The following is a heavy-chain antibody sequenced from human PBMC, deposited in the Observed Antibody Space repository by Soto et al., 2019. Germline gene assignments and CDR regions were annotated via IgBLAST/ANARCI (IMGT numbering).Heavy chain of an antibody. CDR2: IYYSGST. D-gene: IGHD2-2*01. V-gene: IGHV4-39*01. J-gene: IGHJ3*02. CDR3: ARPIPTPGYCSSTSCYAPVGAFDI. CDR1: GGSISSSSYY. Sequence: ASETLSLTCTVSGGSISSSSYYWGWIRQPPGKGLEWIGSIYYSGSTYYNPSLKSRVTISVDTSKNQFSLKLSSVTAADTAVYYCARPIPTPGYCSSTSCYAPVGAFDIWGQGTMVTVSS.